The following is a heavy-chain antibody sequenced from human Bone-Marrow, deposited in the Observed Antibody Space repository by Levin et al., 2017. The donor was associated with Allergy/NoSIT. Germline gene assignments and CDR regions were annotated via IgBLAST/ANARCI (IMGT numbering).Heavy chain of an antibody. CDR1: SDTTNTYG. Sequence: ASVKVSCKVSSDTTNTYGITWLRQLPGQGLEWMGWISAYSGRTNYENKFQGRVIMTTDTPTSTVYMELRTLRSDDTAVYYCAREPHTANGFGFNDYWGQGTLVSVSS. D-gene: IGHD5-18*01. V-gene: IGHV1-18*01. CDR3: AREPHTANGFGFNDY. J-gene: IGHJ4*02. CDR2: ISAYSGRT.